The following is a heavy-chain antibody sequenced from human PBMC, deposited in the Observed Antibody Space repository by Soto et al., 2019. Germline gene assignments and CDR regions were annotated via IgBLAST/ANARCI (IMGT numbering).Heavy chain of an antibody. V-gene: IGHV4-31*03. CDR3: ARDRGITNWFDP. D-gene: IGHD1-20*01. Sequence: PSETLSLTCTVSGGSISSGGYYWSWIRQHPGKGLELIGYIYYSGSTYYNPSLKSRVTISVDTSKNQFSLKLSSVTAADTAVYYCARDRGITNWFDPWGQGTLVTVSS. CDR2: IYYSGST. CDR1: GGSISSGGYY. J-gene: IGHJ5*02.